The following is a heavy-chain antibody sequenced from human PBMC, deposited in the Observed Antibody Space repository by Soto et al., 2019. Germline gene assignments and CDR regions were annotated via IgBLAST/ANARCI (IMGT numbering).Heavy chain of an antibody. J-gene: IGHJ4*02. CDR3: ASHHDSGTFHFDS. CDR2: ISQDGSHK. D-gene: IGHD6-25*01. V-gene: IGHV3-30*03. Sequence: QVQLVESGGGVVQPGRSLRLSCAASGFTFSKYGMHWVRQVPGKGLELVAVISQDGSHKYYADSVKGRFPISRDDSKDTLYRQTNSPRGDATAVYSCASHHDSGTFHFDSWGQGTLVTVSS. CDR1: GFTFSKYG.